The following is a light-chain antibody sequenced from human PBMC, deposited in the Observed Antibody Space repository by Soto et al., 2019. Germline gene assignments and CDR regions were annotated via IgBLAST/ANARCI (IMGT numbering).Light chain of an antibody. CDR3: QQGYSHPLT. J-gene: IGKJ2*01. Sequence: DIQMTQSPSSLSASVGDRVTITCRASQNIRTYLNWYQQRPGKAPKFLIYAASSLQDVVPSRFSGSESGTDFTLTISSLQPEESATYYCQQGYSHPLTFGQGTNLEIK. CDR1: QNIRTY. CDR2: AAS. V-gene: IGKV1-39*01.